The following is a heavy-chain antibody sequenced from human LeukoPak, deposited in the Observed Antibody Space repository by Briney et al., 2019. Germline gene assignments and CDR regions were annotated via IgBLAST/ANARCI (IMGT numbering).Heavy chain of an antibody. CDR2: MNPNSGNT. Sequence: ASVKVSCKASGYTFTSYDINWVRQATGQGLEWMGWMNPNSGNTGYAQKFQGRVTMTRNTSISTAYMELSSLRSEDTAVYYCVKGSASSRPYYFDSWGQGALVTVSS. CDR3: VKGSASSRPYYFDS. V-gene: IGHV1-8*01. J-gene: IGHJ4*02. D-gene: IGHD2-15*01. CDR1: GYTFTSYD.